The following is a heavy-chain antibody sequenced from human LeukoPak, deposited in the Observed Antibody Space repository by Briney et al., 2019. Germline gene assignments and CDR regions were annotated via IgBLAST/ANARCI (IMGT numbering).Heavy chain of an antibody. D-gene: IGHD3-22*01. CDR1: GGTFNSYV. V-gene: IGHV1-69*04. Sequence: SVKVSCKASGGTFNSYVISWMRQAPGQGLEWMGRIIPILGIANYAQKFQGRVTITADKSTSTAYMELSSLRSEDTAVYYCARVHESSGYYHFDYWGQRTLVTVSS. J-gene: IGHJ4*02. CDR2: IIPILGIA. CDR3: ARVHESSGYYHFDY.